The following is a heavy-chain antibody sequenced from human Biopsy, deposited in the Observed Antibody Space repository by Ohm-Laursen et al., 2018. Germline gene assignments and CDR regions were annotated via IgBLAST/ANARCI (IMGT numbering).Heavy chain of an antibody. V-gene: IGHV2-70*11. CDR2: VDWDDYK. Sequence: TQTLTLTCSFSGFSLSARGMCVSWIRQAPGKALEWLARVDWDDYKDYSASLQTKLSISKDTSNDQVVLTVNNVDPADTATYYCARTPILIVSAGLVYRHRRHLQGMNVWGQGIAVTVSS. CDR3: ARTPILIVSAGLVYRHRRHLQGMNV. J-gene: IGHJ6*02. CDR1: GFSLSARGMC. D-gene: IGHD6-13*01.